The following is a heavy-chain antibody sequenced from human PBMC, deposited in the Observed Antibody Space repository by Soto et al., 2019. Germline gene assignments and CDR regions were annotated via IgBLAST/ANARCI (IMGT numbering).Heavy chain of an antibody. Sequence: PSETLSLTCAVSGGSISSGGYSWSWIRQPPGKGLEWIGYIYHSGSTYYNPSLKSRVTISVDTSKNQFSLKLSSVTAADTAVYYCARLYSYGLFLDYWGQGTLVTVSS. J-gene: IGHJ4*02. V-gene: IGHV4-30-2*05. D-gene: IGHD5-18*01. CDR3: ARLYSYGLFLDY. CDR2: IYHSGST. CDR1: GGSISSGGYS.